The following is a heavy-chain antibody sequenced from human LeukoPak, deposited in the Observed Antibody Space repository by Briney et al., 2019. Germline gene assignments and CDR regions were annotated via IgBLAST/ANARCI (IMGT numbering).Heavy chain of an antibody. V-gene: IGHV3-20*04. J-gene: IGHJ4*02. CDR3: AREPELISS. Sequence: GGSLRLSCTASGFTFDDFSMSWGRHVPGKGLQWVSGINWNGDRTSYADSVKGRFTISRDNAKNSLFLEMNSLRADDTAFYYCAREPELISSWGQGTLVTVSS. D-gene: IGHD3-10*02. CDR1: GFTFDDFS. CDR2: INWNGDRT.